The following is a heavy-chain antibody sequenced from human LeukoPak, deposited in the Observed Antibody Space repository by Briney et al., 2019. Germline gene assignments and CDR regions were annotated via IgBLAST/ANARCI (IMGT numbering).Heavy chain of an antibody. V-gene: IGHV1-18*01. Sequence: ASVKVSCKASGYTFTSYGISWVRQAPGQGLEWMGWISAYNVNTNYAQKLQGRVAMTTDTFTSTAYMELRSLRSDDTAVYYCARGYYYDSSDHVGDYWGQGTLVTVSS. CDR3: ARGYYYDSSDHVGDY. CDR1: GYTFTSYG. CDR2: ISAYNVNT. J-gene: IGHJ4*02. D-gene: IGHD3-22*01.